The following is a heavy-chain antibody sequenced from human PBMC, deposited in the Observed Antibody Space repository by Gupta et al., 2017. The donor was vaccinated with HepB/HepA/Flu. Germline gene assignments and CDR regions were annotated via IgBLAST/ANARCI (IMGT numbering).Heavy chain of an antibody. J-gene: IGHJ3*02. CDR2: IKQDGSEK. V-gene: IGHV3-7*01. CDR3: ARNSAGDI. D-gene: IGHD2-21*01. CDR1: GFIFSNSW. Sequence: EVQLVESGGGLVQPGGSLRLSCTASGFIFSNSWMHWVRQAPEKGLEWVANIKQDGSEKYYLDSVKGRFTISRENAKKSLYLQMNSLRAEDTAVYYCARNSAGDIWGQGTMVTVSS.